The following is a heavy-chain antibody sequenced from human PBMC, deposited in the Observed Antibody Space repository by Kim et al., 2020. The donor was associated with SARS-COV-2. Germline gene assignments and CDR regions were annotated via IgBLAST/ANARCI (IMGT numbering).Heavy chain of an antibody. CDR2: HT. Sequence: HTYYTGSVKGRFIISRDNAKNSVFLQMDSLRGEDTAVYYCARETSTAYFDYWGQGTLVTVSS. J-gene: IGHJ4*02. D-gene: IGHD4-17*01. V-gene: IGHV3-21*01. CDR3: ARETSTAYFDY.